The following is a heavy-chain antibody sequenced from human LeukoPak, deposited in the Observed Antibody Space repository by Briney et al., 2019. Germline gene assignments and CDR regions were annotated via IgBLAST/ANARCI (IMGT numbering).Heavy chain of an antibody. J-gene: IGHJ4*02. CDR3: ARGSYYDYVWGSYFDY. CDR2: IYHSGST. CDR1: GGSISGSNW. V-gene: IGHV4-4*02. D-gene: IGHD3-16*01. Sequence: SETLSLTCAVSGGSISGSNWWSWVRQPPGKGLEWIGEIYHSGSTNYNLSLKSRVTISVDKSKNQFSLKLSSVTAADTAVYYCARGSYYDYVWGSYFDYWGQGTLVTVSS.